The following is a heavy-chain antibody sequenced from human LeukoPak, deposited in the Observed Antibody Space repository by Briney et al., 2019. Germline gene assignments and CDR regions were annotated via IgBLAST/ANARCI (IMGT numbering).Heavy chain of an antibody. Sequence: PSETLSLTCAVYGGSFSGYYWSWIRQPPGKGLEWIGEINHSGSTNYNPSLKSRVTISVDTSKNQFSLKLSSVTAADTAVYYCARGRAKYYYDSSGAGRWFDPWGQGTLVTVSS. CDR3: ARGRAKYYYDSSGAGRWFDP. CDR2: INHSGST. V-gene: IGHV4-34*01. CDR1: GGSFSGYY. D-gene: IGHD3-22*01. J-gene: IGHJ5*02.